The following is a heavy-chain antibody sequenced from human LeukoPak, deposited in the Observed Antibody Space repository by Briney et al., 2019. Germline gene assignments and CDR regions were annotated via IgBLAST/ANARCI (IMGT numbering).Heavy chain of an antibody. CDR3: ARSGDTNRNWFDP. Sequence: GGSLRLSCAASGFTFSSYVMHWVRQPPGKGLEWVAVISYDGSNEHYVDSVKGRFTISRDNSKNTLYVQMNSLRAEDTAVYYCARSGDTNRNWFDPWGQGILVTVSS. CDR2: ISYDGSNE. V-gene: IGHV3-30-3*01. CDR1: GFTFSSYV. D-gene: IGHD1-14*01. J-gene: IGHJ5*02.